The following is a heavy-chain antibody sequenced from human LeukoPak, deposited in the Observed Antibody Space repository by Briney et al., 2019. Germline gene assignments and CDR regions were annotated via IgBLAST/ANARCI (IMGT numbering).Heavy chain of an antibody. Sequence: SETLSLTCTGSGGSISSGEYYWSWIRQPPGKGLEWIGYIYYSGSTYYNPSLKSRVTISVDTSKNQFSLKLSSVTAADTAVYYCAREWITNPFAPLGVWGKGTTVTVSS. CDR1: GGSISSGEYY. D-gene: IGHD3-16*01. CDR2: IYYSGST. CDR3: AREWITNPFAPLGV. J-gene: IGHJ6*04. V-gene: IGHV4-30-4*08.